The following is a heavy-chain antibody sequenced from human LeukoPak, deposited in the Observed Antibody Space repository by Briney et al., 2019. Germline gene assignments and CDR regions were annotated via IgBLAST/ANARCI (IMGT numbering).Heavy chain of an antibody. CDR1: GFTFSTYW. CDR3: AKARGYSYGSLLGDY. V-gene: IGHV3-23*01. CDR2: ISGSGGST. Sequence: PGGSLRLSCAVSGFTFSTYWMSWVRQAPGKGLEWVSAISGSGGSTYYADSVKGRFTISRDNSKNTLYLQMNSLRAEDTAVYYCAKARGYSYGSLLGDYWGQGTLVTVSS. J-gene: IGHJ4*02. D-gene: IGHD5-18*01.